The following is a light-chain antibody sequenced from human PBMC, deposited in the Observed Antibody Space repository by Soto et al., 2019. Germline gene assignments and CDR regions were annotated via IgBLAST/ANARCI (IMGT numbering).Light chain of an antibody. Sequence: EIGLTQSPGTLSLTPGERATLSCRASQSVSSSYLAWYQQKHGQAPRLLIYGASSRATGIPDRFSGSGSGTDFTLTISRLEPEDFEVYYCQQYGSSPRTFGQGTKVDI. CDR1: QSVSSSY. CDR2: GAS. J-gene: IGKJ1*01. V-gene: IGKV3-20*01. CDR3: QQYGSSPRT.